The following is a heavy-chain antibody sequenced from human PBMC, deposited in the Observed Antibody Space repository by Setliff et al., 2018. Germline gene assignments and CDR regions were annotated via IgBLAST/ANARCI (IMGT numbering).Heavy chain of an antibody. CDR3: ARGGYSRGPPVYYFTY. CDR2: INHSGST. V-gene: IGHV4-34*01. CDR1: GGSISSHY. D-gene: IGHD5-12*01. J-gene: IGHJ4*02. Sequence: SEILSLTCTVSGGSISSHYWSWIRQPPGKGLEWIGEINHSGSTNYNPSLKSRVTISVDTSKNQFSLKLSSVTAADTAVYYCARGGYSRGPPVYYFTYWGQGTLVTVSS.